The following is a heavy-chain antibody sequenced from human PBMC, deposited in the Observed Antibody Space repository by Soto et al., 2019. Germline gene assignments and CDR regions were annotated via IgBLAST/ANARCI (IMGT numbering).Heavy chain of an antibody. CDR1: ALTSSSDN. Sequence: SGNVSCTEPALTSSSDNITCVRHATRQGLEWMGTIIPILGIANYAQKFKGRVTITADKSTSTAYMELSSLRSEDTAVYYCASTIWGVGMDVWGQGTTVTVSS. D-gene: IGHD3-10*01. V-gene: IGHV1-69*02. CDR3: ASTIWGVGMDV. J-gene: IGHJ6*02. CDR2: IIPILGIA.